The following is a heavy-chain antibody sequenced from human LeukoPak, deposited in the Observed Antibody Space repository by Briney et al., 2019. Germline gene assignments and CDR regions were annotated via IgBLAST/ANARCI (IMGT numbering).Heavy chain of an antibody. J-gene: IGHJ3*02. CDR2: VSGGGGST. V-gene: IGHV3-23*01. D-gene: IGHD2-15*01. Sequence: GGSLRLSCAASGFTVSSNYMSWVRQAPGKGLEWVSGVSGGGGSTYYADSVKGRFTISRDNSKNTLYLQMKSLRAEDTAVYYCAKGMIYCSGGTCYFGTFDIWGQGTMVTVSS. CDR1: GFTVSSNY. CDR3: AKGMIYCSGGTCYFGTFDI.